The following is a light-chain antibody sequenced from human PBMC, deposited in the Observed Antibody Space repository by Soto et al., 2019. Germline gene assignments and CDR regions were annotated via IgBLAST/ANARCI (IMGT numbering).Light chain of an antibody. J-gene: IGLJ2*01. CDR3: SSYTSSTTLV. CDR1: SSDDGGYKY. V-gene: IGLV2-14*01. Sequence: QSVLTQPASVSGAPGQSITISCTGTSSDDGGYKYVSWYQQHAAKAPKLMIFEVSNRPSGISNSFSGSKCGNTASLTISGLQAEDEADYYCSSYTSSTTLVFGGGTKGTVL. CDR2: EVS.